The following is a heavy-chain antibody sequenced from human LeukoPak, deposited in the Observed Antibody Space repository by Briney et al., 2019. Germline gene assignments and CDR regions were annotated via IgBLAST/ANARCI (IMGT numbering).Heavy chain of an antibody. CDR2: IYYSGST. Sequence: KTSETLSLTCTVSGGSISSSSYYWGWIRQPPGKGLEWIGSIYYSGSTYYNPSLKSRVTMSVDTSKNQFSLMLSSVTAADTAVYYCTRDSSGYDWFYDYWGQGTLVTVSS. V-gene: IGHV4-39*02. CDR1: GGSISSSSYY. CDR3: TRDSSGYDWFYDY. J-gene: IGHJ4*02. D-gene: IGHD5-12*01.